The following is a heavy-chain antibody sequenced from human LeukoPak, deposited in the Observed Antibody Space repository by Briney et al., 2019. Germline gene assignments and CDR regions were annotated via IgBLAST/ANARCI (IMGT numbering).Heavy chain of an antibody. V-gene: IGHV4-59*08. D-gene: IGHD5/OR15-5a*01. CDR2: MFYSGST. Sequence: SETLSLTSTVSGDSISSDYWNWIRQPPGKGLEWIGYMFYSGSTNYNPSLKSRVTISVDTSKNQFSLKLSSVTAADTAVYYCARRGVSTISWYFDLWGRGTLVTVSS. CDR1: GDSISSDY. J-gene: IGHJ2*01. CDR3: ARRGVSTISWYFDL.